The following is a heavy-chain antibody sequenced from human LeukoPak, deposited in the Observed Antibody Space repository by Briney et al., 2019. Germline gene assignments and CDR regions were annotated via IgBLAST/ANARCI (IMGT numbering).Heavy chain of an antibody. D-gene: IGHD2-15*01. Sequence: PGGSLKLSCAASGFTFNNYWMSWVRQAPGKGLEWAANINKDGSEKYYVDSVKGRFTISRDNSLYLQMNSLRAEDTAVYYCARRYCSDGSCYSIDYWGQGTLVTVSS. CDR2: INKDGSEK. V-gene: IGHV3-7*01. CDR3: ARRYCSDGSCYSIDY. J-gene: IGHJ4*02. CDR1: GFTFNNYW.